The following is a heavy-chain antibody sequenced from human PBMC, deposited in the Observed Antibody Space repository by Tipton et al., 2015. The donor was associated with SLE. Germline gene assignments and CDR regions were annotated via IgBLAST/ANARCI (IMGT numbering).Heavy chain of an antibody. V-gene: IGHV3-23*01. D-gene: IGHD3-3*01. CDR3: VRDRPRSIFGVITPGGWFAP. CDR1: GFTFSSYA. Sequence: SLRLSCAASGFTFSSYAMGWVRQAPGKGLEWVSAVSGLGTGTYYADSVQGRFTVSRDNAKNSLYLQMTSLRADDTAVYYCVRDRPRSIFGVITPGGWFAPSGQGTLVTVSS. CDR2: VSGLGTGT. J-gene: IGHJ5*02.